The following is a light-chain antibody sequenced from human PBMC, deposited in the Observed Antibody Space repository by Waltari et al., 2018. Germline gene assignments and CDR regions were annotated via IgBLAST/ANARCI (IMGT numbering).Light chain of an antibody. CDR2: WAS. V-gene: IGKV4-1*01. CDR1: QSVLSSSTNKNF. J-gene: IGKJ1*01. Sequence: DIVMTQSPDSLAVSLGARATIKCKSSQSVLSSSTNKNFLVWYQQKPGQPPKLLISWASIRESGFPDRFSGSGSGTDFTLTISSLQAEDVAVYYCQQCYGMPLTFGQGTKVEIK. CDR3: QQCYGMPLT.